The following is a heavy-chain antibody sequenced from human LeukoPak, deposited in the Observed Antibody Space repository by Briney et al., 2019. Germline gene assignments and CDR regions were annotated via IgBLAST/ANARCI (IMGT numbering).Heavy chain of an antibody. CDR2: ISYDGSNK. CDR3: AKSGYCTNGVCFDY. V-gene: IGHV3-30*18. Sequence: SGGSLRLSCAASGFTFSRYGMHWVRQAPGKGLEWVAVISYDGSNKYYADSVKGQFTISRDNSKNTLYLQMNSLRAEDTAVYYCAKSGYCTNGVCFDYWGQGTLVTVSS. CDR1: GFTFSRYG. J-gene: IGHJ4*02. D-gene: IGHD2-8*01.